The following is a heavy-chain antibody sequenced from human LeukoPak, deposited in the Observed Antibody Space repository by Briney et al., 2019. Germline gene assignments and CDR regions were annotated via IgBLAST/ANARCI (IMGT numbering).Heavy chain of an antibody. CDR2: IYYSGNT. Sequence: SETLSLTCTVSGGSINSGTYYWGWVRQPPGKGLEWIGTIYYSGNTYYNPSLKSRVTISIDTSKNQFSLKLSSGTAADTAVYYCARLPSGTFDYWGQGTLVTVSS. D-gene: IGHD6-13*01. CDR3: ARLPSGTFDY. CDR1: GGSINSGTYY. J-gene: IGHJ4*02. V-gene: IGHV4-39*01.